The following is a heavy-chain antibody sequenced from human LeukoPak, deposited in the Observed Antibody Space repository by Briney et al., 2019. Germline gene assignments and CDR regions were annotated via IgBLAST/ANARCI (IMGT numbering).Heavy chain of an antibody. CDR3: ARHYGDYSVVDP. CDR1: GYTFTSYG. CDR2: ISAYNGNT. V-gene: IGHV1-18*01. J-gene: IGHJ5*02. D-gene: IGHD4-17*01. Sequence: GASVKVSCKASGYTFTSYGISWVRLAPGQGLELMGWISAYNGNTNYAQKLQGRVTMTKATSTSTAYMELRILRSDDSAVYYCARHYGDYSVVDPWGQGTLVTVSS.